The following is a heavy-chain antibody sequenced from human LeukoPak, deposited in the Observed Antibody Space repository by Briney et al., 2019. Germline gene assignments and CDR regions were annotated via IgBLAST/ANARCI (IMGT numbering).Heavy chain of an antibody. CDR1: GFTFDDYA. V-gene: IGHV3-9*03. J-gene: IGHJ4*02. D-gene: IGHD3-3*01. CDR2: ISWNSGSI. Sequence: PGGSLRLSCAASGFTFDDYAMHWVRQAPGKGLEWVSGISWNSGSIGYADSVKGRFTISRDNAKNSLYLQMNSLRAEDMALYYCANGQGGSIFGEGRIFDYWGQGTLVTVSS. CDR3: ANGQGGSIFGEGRIFDY.